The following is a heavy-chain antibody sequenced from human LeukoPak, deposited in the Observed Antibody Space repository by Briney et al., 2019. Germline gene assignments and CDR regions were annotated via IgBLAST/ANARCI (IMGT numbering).Heavy chain of an antibody. V-gene: IGHV1-2*02. CDR3: ARDSLTMVWGVINY. Sequence: ASLKVSCEASGYTFTSYYMHWVRQAPGQGLEWVGGITPNSCGTNYAQKFQGRVTMTRDTYISTAYMELSRLRSDDTDVYYGARDSLTMVWGVINYWGQGTLVTVS. CDR1: GYTFTSYY. CDR2: ITPNSCGT. D-gene: IGHD3-10*01. J-gene: IGHJ4*02.